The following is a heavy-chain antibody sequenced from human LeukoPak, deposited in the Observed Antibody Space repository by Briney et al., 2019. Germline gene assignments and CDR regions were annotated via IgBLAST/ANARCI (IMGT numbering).Heavy chain of an antibody. J-gene: IGHJ6*03. Sequence: GGSLRLSCAASGFTFSSYTMNWVRQAPGKGPEWVSSITSSSSYIYYADSVKGRFTISRDNARNSLYLQMNSLRAEDTALYYCARDGDTVLTRGYYYYMDVWGKGTTVTVSS. D-gene: IGHD4-23*01. CDR3: ARDGDTVLTRGYYYYMDV. CDR1: GFTFSSYT. V-gene: IGHV3-21*01. CDR2: ITSSSSYI.